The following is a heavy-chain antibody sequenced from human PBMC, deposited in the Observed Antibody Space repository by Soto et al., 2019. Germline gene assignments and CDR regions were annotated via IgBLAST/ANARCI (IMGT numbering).Heavy chain of an antibody. CDR1: GFTFSSYG. D-gene: IGHD1-7*01. CDR2: IWYDGSNK. CDR3: ARDPGYLTGTTFDY. Sequence: HPGGSLRLSCAASGFTFSSYGMHWVRQAPGKGLEWVAVIWYDGSNKYYADSVKGRFTISRDNSKNTLYLQMNSLRAEDTAVYYCARDPGYLTGTTFDYWGQGTLVTVSS. V-gene: IGHV3-33*01. J-gene: IGHJ4*02.